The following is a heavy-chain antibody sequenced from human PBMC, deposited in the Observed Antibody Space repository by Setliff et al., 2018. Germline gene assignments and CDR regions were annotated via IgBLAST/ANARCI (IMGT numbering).Heavy chain of an antibody. J-gene: IGHJ4*02. CDR3: ARVASGWWWFDY. Sequence: PGGSLRLSCAASGFIFSSYWMNWVRQAPGKGLEWVSRINPDGSTTSYADSVKGRFTISRDNAKNTVYLQMNSLRAEDTAVYYCARVASGWWWFDYWGQGTLVTVSS. V-gene: IGHV3-74*01. D-gene: IGHD6-19*01. CDR1: GFIFSSYW. CDR2: INPDGSTT.